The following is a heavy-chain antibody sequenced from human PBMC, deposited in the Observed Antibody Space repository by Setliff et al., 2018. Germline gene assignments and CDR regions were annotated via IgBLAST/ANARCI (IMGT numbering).Heavy chain of an antibody. J-gene: IGHJ1*01. CDR2: IIPIFGTA. CDR3: ATVERVLRFLEWLSRAEYFQH. Sequence: SVKVSCKASGGTFSSYDISWVRQAPGQGLEWMGRIIPIFGTANYAQKFQGRVTITADKSTSTAYMELSSLRSEDTAVYYCATVERVLRFLEWLSRAEYFQHWGQGTLVTVSS. CDR1: GGTFSSYD. V-gene: IGHV1-69*06. D-gene: IGHD3-3*01.